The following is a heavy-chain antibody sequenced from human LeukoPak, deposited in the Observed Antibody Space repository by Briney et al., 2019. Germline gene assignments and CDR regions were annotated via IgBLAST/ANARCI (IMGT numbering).Heavy chain of an antibody. CDR3: ARGPRNDP. V-gene: IGHV1-8*01. CDR1: GYTFTSYD. D-gene: IGHD1-14*01. J-gene: IGHJ5*02. CDR2: VLPDSGNT. Sequence: ASVKVSCKASGYTFTSYDINWVRQAAGQGLEWLGWVLPDSGNTDYAQKFRGRVTMSRDTSTSTAYMELSGLRLDDTAVYFCARGPRNDPWGQGTLVTVSS.